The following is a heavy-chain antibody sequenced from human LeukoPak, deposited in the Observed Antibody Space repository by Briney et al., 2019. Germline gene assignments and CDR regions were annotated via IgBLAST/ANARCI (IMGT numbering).Heavy chain of an antibody. CDR3: ARAEVQSSGYHF. V-gene: IGHV1-2*02. Sequence: ASVKVSCKASGYTFTGYYMHWVRQAPGQGLEWMGWMNPISGGTNYAQKFQGRVTTTRDRSTNTAYLELTSLRSDDTAVYYCARAEVQSSGYHFWGQGTLVTVSS. J-gene: IGHJ4*02. CDR2: MNPISGGT. D-gene: IGHD6-19*01. CDR1: GYTFTGYY.